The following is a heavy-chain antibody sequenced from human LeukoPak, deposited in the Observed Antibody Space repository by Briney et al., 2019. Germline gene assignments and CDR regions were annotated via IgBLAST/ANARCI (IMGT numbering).Heavy chain of an antibody. CDR2: IYTSGST. D-gene: IGHD3-10*01. Sequence: SQTLSLTCTVSGGSISSGSYYWSWIRQPAGKGLEWIGRIYTSGSTNYNPSLKSRVTISVDTSKNQFSLKLSSVTAADTAVYYCARDFRYYYGSGSYYNWFDPWGQGTLVTVSS. CDR1: GGSISSGSYY. V-gene: IGHV4-61*02. J-gene: IGHJ5*02. CDR3: ARDFRYYYGSGSYYNWFDP.